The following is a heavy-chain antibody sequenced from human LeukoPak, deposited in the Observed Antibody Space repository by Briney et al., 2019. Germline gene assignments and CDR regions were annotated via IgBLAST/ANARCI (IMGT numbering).Heavy chain of an antibody. V-gene: IGHV4-39*01. D-gene: IGHD1-26*01. CDR3: ARRVSKRSYYLDE. CDR2: TYYSGSP. Sequence: PETLSLTCTVSGGSLSISSDYWGWTRQPPGKGLEWVGSTYYSGSPNYNPSLKSRVTMSVDTSKNQFSLNLSSATAADTAVYYCARRVSKRSYYLDEWGQGTLVTVSS. CDR1: GGSLSISSDY. J-gene: IGHJ4*02.